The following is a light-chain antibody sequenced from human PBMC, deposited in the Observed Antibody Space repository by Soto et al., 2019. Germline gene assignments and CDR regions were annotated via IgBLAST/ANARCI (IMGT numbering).Light chain of an antibody. CDR3: LLDFRYFWA. Sequence: AIQLTQSPSSLYASVGDRVTITCRASQAIRTALGWYQQKPGKVPKLLIYAASILQSGVPSRFSGSGSGTDFTLTISSLQHEDFATYYCLLDFRYFWAFGKGT. V-gene: IGKV1-6*01. CDR1: QAIRTA. J-gene: IGKJ1*01. CDR2: AAS.